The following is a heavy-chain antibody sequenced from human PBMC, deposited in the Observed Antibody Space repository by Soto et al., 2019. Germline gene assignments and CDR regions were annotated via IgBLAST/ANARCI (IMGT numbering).Heavy chain of an antibody. Sequence: SETLSLTCAVYGGSFSGYYWSWIRQPPGKGLEWIGEINHSGSTNYNPSLKSRVTISVDTSKNQFSLKLSSVTAADTAVYYCARGWRYCSSTSCPSAGDYYMDVWGKGTTVTVSS. J-gene: IGHJ6*03. V-gene: IGHV4-34*01. CDR3: ARGWRYCSSTSCPSAGDYYMDV. CDR1: GGSFSGYY. CDR2: INHSGST. D-gene: IGHD2-2*01.